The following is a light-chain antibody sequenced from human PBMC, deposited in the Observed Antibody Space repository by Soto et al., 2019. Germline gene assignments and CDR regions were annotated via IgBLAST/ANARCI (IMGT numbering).Light chain of an antibody. V-gene: IGKV2D-29*01. J-gene: IGKJ1*01. CDR1: QSLLQSDGKTY. Sequence: DILMTQSPLSLSVTPGQPASISCKSSQSLLQSDGKTYLFWLLQKPGQPPQLLIYAASNRFSGVPDRFSGSGSGTEFTLKISRVEAEDVGVYYCMQSIELPRTFGQGTKVDIK. CDR3: MQSIELPRT. CDR2: AAS.